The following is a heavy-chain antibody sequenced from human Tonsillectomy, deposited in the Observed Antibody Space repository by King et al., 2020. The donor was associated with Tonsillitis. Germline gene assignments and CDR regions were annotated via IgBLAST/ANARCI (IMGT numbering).Heavy chain of an antibody. V-gene: IGHV3-21*01. CDR2: MGSSLSDI. D-gene: IGHD6-13*01. J-gene: IGHJ5*01. CDR1: TLSFNNFI. CDR3: ARQISLPPRPQSSIWYKWLDS. Sequence: DVQLVESGGGLVKPGGSLRLSCEASTLSFNNFILTWVRQAPGKGLEWVSSMGSSLSDINYAPSVKGRFTVSRDSAKRSLFLQMNSLRPDDTAIYFCARQISLPPRPQSSIWYKWLDSWGQGTLVTVSS.